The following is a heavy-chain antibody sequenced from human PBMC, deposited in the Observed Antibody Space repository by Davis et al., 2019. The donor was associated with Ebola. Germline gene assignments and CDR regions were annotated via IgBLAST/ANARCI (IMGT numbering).Heavy chain of an antibody. V-gene: IGHV4-59*01. CDR1: GGSISSYY. D-gene: IGHD3-3*01. CDR2: IYYSGST. Sequence: MPSETLSLTCTVSGGSISSYYWSWIRQPPGKGLEWIGYIYYSGSTNYNPSLKSRVTISVDTSKNQFSLKLSSVTAADTAVYYCASLHYDFWSGYYTTHWFDPWGQGTLVTVSS. J-gene: IGHJ5*02. CDR3: ASLHYDFWSGYYTTHWFDP.